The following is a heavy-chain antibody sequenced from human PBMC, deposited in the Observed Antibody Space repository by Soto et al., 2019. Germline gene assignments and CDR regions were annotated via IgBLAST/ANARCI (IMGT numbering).Heavy chain of an antibody. CDR1: GFTFSSYE. D-gene: IGHD2-21*02. J-gene: IGHJ6*02. CDR2: ISSGGGTI. V-gene: IGHV3-48*03. Sequence: VGSLRLSCTASGFTFSSYEMNWVRQAPGKGLEWVSYISSGGGTIYYADSVKGRFTISRDNTKNSLYLQMNTLRAEDTAVYYCARDLGVTNYYYYGMDVWGQGTTVTVSS. CDR3: ARDLGVTNYYYYGMDV.